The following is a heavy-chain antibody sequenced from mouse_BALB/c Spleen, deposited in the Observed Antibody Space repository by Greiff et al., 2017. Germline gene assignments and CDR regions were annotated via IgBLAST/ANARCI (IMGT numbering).Heavy chain of an antibody. J-gene: IGHJ3*01. CDR1: GFSITSDYA. CDR3: ARDTDYRAWFAY. CDR2: ISYSGST. Sequence: DVQLQESGPGLVKPSQSLSLTCTVTGFSITSDYAWNWIRQFPGNTLEWMGYISYSGSTSYNPSLKSRISITRDTSKNQFFLQLNSVTTEDTATYCCARDTDYRAWFAYWGQGTLVTVSA. V-gene: IGHV3-2*02. D-gene: IGHD2-14*01.